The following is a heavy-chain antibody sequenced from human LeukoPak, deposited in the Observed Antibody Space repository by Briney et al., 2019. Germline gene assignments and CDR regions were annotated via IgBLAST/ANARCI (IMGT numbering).Heavy chain of an antibody. CDR3: AKGPTRGY. CDR1: GFTLSSSA. CDR2: ISGSGSSDT. D-gene: IGHD1-26*01. Sequence: GGSLRLSCAASGFTLSSSAMNWVRQAPGKGLEWVSVISGSGSSDTYYADSVRGRFTISRDNSKNTLYLQMNSLRAEDTAIYYRAKGPTRGYWRQGTLVTVSS. J-gene: IGHJ4*02. V-gene: IGHV3-23*01.